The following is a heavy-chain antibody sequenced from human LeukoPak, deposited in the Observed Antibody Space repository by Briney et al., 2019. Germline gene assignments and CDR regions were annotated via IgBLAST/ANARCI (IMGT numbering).Heavy chain of an antibody. D-gene: IGHD5-12*01. V-gene: IGHV3-53*01. CDR3: ARLFSGRGYLWY. J-gene: IGHJ4*02. CDR2: IYSDNT. Sequence: GGSLRLSCTVSGFTVSSNSMSWVRQAPGKGLEWVSFIYSDNTHYSDSVKGRFTISRDNSKNTLYLQMNSLRAEDTAMYYCARLFSGRGYLWYWGQGTLVTVSS. CDR1: GFTVSSNS.